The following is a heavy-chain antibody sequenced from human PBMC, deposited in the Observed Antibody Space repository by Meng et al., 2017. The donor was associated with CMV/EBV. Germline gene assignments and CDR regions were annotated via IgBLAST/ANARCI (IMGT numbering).Heavy chain of an antibody. J-gene: IGHJ6*02. CDR3: AKFYAAGLWYYYGMDV. D-gene: IGHD6-13*01. Sequence: GESLKISCAASGFTFSSYAMSWVRQAPGKGLEWVSVIYSGGSSTYYADSVKGWFTISRDNSKNTLYLQMNSLRAEDTAVYYCAKFYAAGLWYYYGMDVWGQGTTVTVSS. CDR1: GFTFSSYA. V-gene: IGHV3-23*03. CDR2: IYSGGSST.